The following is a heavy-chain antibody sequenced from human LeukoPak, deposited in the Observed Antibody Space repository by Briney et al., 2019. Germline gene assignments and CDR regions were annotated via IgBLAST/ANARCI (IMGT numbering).Heavy chain of an antibody. CDR1: GGSISSGGYY. V-gene: IGHV4-30-2*01. Sequence: PSETLSLTCTVSGGSISSGGYYWSWIRQPPGKGLEWIGYIYRSGSTYYNPSLKSRVTISVDMSKNQFSLKLTSVTGADTAVYYCAGERGEEYSSGWYKRNYFDDWGQGIRVTVSS. CDR3: AGERGEEYSSGWYKRNYFDD. J-gene: IGHJ4*02. D-gene: IGHD6-19*01. CDR2: IYRSGST.